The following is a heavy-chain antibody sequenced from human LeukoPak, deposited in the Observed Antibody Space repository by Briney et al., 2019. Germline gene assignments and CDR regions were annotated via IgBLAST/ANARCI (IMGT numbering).Heavy chain of an antibody. CDR1: GGSISSGGYY. D-gene: IGHD3-22*01. CDR3: ARVGYYYDSSDYYYMDV. J-gene: IGHJ6*03. V-gene: IGHV4-31*03. CDR2: IYYSGST. Sequence: SETPSLTCTVSGGSISSGGYYWSWIRQHPGKGLEWIGYIYYSGSTYYNPSLKSRVTISVDTSKNQFSLKLSSVTAADTAVYYCARVGYYYDSSDYYYMDVWGKGTTVTVSS.